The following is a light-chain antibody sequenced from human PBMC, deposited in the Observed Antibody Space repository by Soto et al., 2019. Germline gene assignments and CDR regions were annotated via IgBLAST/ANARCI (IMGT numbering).Light chain of an antibody. V-gene: IGKV3-20*01. J-gene: IGKJ2*01. CDR3: QQYDTSPPRYT. CDR2: AAS. Sequence: EIVLTQSPGTLSLSPGESATLSCRASQSLNSNFLAWYQQKPGQAPRLLVYAASSRATGIPDRFSGSASGKVFTITISSLEPEDFAVYYCQQYDTSPPRYTFGQGTKLEIK. CDR1: QSLNSNF.